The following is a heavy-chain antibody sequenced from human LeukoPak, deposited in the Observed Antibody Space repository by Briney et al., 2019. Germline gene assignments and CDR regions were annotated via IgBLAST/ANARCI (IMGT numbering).Heavy chain of an antibody. V-gene: IGHV3-30*02. CDR3: ARDLSNYCSGGSCYSIPLDY. D-gene: IGHD2-15*01. Sequence: SGGSLRLSCAASGFTFSSHGMHWVRQAPGKGLEWVAFIRNDGSIKYYADSVKGRFTISRDNSKNTLYLQMSSLRVDDTAVYYCARDLSNYCSGGSCYSIPLDYWGQGTLVTVSS. J-gene: IGHJ4*02. CDR1: GFTFSSHG. CDR2: IRNDGSIK.